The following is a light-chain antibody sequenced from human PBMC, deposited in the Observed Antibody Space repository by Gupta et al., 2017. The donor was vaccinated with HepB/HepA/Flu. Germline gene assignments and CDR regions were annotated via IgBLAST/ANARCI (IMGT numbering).Light chain of an antibody. CDR2: DVS. CDR1: SSDVDGYNY. Sequence: QSALTQPRSVSGSPAQSVTISCTGTSSDVDGYNYVSWYQQHPGKAPKLMIYDVSKRPSGVPDRFSGSKSGNTASLTISGLQAEDEADYYCCSYAGSYTYVFGSGTKVTVL. V-gene: IGLV2-11*01. J-gene: IGLJ1*01. CDR3: CSYAGSYTYV.